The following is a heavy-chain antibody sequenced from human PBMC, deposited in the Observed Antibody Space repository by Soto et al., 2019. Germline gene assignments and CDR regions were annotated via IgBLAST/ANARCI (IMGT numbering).Heavy chain of an antibody. D-gene: IGHD3-16*02. CDR3: ARDREYDYSWGSYRYQPFDY. Sequence: QVQLVQSGAEVKKPGASVKVSCKASGYTFTSYGISWVRQAPGQGLEWMGWISAYNGNTNYAQKLQGRVTMTTDTSTSTAYMELRSLRSDDTAVYYCARDREYDYSWGSYRYQPFDYWGQGTLVTVSS. J-gene: IGHJ4*02. CDR2: ISAYNGNT. CDR1: GYTFTSYG. V-gene: IGHV1-18*01.